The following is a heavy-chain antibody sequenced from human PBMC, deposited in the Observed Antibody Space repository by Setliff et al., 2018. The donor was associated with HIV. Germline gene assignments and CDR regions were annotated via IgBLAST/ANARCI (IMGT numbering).Heavy chain of an antibody. J-gene: IGHJ4*02. V-gene: IGHV4-38-2*02. CDR3: ARDRYTYAYLDY. CDR2: ISYGGGT. Sequence: SETLSLTCALSGYTISSGYYWAWIRQPPGKGLEWIGRISYGGGTHYNPSLRNRVIISMDTSKNQFSLKLSSVTAADTAVYYCARDRYTYAYLDYWGQGTLVTVSS. D-gene: IGHD5-18*01. CDR1: GYTISSGYY.